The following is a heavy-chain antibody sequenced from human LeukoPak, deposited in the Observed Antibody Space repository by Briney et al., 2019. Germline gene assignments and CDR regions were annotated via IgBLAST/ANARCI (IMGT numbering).Heavy chain of an antibody. CDR2: ISSSSSYI. CDR1: GFTFSSYS. CDR3: ARGTSSGWSYFDY. V-gene: IGHV3-21*01. J-gene: IGHJ4*02. Sequence: PGGSLRHSCAASGFTFSSYSMNWVRQAPGKGLEWVSSISSSSSYIYYADSVKGRFTISRDNAKNSLYLQMNSLRAEDMAVYYCARGTSSGWSYFDYWGQGTLVTVSS. D-gene: IGHD6-19*01.